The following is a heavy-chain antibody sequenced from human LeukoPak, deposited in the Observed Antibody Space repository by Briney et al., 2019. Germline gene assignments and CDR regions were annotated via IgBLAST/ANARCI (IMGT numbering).Heavy chain of an antibody. J-gene: IGHJ6*03. Sequence: GGSLRLSCAASGFTFSSYGMHWVRQAPGKGLEWVAFIRYDGSNKYYADSVKGRFTISRDNSKNTLYLQMNSLRAEDTAVYYCAKGMGATGYYYYMDVWGKGTTVTASS. V-gene: IGHV3-30*02. CDR3: AKGMGATGYYYYMDV. CDR2: IRYDGSNK. D-gene: IGHD1-26*01. CDR1: GFTFSSYG.